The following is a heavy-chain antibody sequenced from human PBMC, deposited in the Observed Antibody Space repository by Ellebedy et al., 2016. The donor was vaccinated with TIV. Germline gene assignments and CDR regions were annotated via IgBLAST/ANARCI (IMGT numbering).Heavy chain of an antibody. V-gene: IGHV3-33*01. CDR3: ARERVPFHDYGDSGMDV. CDR1: GFTFSSYG. Sequence: GESLKISCAASGFTFSSYGMHWVRQAPGKGLEWVAVIWYDGSNKYYADSVKGRFTISRDNSKNTLYLQMNSRRAEDTAVYYCARERVPFHDYGDSGMDVWGQGTTVTVSS. CDR2: IWYDGSNK. J-gene: IGHJ6*02. D-gene: IGHD4-17*01.